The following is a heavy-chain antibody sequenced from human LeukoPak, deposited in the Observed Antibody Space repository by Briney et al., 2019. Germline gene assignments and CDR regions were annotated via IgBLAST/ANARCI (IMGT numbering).Heavy chain of an antibody. D-gene: IGHD3-22*01. CDR1: GYTLTELS. Sequence: GASVTVSCKVSGYTLTELSMHWVRQAPGKGLEWMGGFDPEDGETIYAQKFQGRVTMTEDTSTDTAYMELSSLRSEDTAVYYCANADYYDSSGYRNWFDPWGQGTLVTVSS. V-gene: IGHV1-24*01. J-gene: IGHJ5*02. CDR2: FDPEDGET. CDR3: ANADYYDSSGYRNWFDP.